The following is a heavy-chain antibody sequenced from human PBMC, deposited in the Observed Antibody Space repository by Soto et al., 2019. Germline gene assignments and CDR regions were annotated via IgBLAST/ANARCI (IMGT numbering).Heavy chain of an antibody. D-gene: IGHD2-15*01. J-gene: IGHJ5*02. V-gene: IGHV6-1*01. CDR3: ARGSCSGGSCYSDWFDP. CDR2: TYYRSKWYN. CDR1: GDSVSSNSAA. Sequence: SQTLSLTCAISGDSVSSNSAAWNWIRQSPSRGLEWLGRTYYRSKWYNDYAVSVKSRITINPDTSKNQFSLQLNSVTPEDTAVYYCARGSCSGGSCYSDWFDPWGQGTLVTVPQ.